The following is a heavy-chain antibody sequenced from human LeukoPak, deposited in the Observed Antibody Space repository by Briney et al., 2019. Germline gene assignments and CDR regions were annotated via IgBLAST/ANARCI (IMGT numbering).Heavy chain of an antibody. V-gene: IGHV3-66*01. J-gene: IGHJ4*02. Sequence: GGSLRLSCATSGFTVSSNYMSWVRQAPGKGLEWVSVIYSGGSTYYADSVKGRFTISRDNSKNTLYLQMNSLRAEDTAVYYCARGGVGARSLGNWGQGTLVTVSS. D-gene: IGHD1-26*01. CDR3: ARGGVGARSLGN. CDR2: IYSGGST. CDR1: GFTVSSNY.